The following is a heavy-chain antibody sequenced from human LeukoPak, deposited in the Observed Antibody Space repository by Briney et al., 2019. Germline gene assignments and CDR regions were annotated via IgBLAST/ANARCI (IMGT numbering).Heavy chain of an antibody. J-gene: IGHJ4*02. D-gene: IGHD3-22*01. CDR2: INHSGST. CDR1: GGSFSGYY. CDR3: ARLTLNYYDSSGYRGVFDY. Sequence: SETLSLTCAVYGGSFSGYYWSWIRQPPGKGLEWIGEINHSGSTNYNPSLKSRVTISVDTSENQFSLKLSSVTAADTAVYYCARLTLNYYDSSGYRGVFDYWGQGTLVTVSS. V-gene: IGHV4-34*01.